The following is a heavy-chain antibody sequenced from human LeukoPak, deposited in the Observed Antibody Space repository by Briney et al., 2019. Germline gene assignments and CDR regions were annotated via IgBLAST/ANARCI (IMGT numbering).Heavy chain of an antibody. D-gene: IGHD2-8*01. CDR2: ISYDGSNK. Sequence: GGSLRLSCAASGITFSSYAMHWVRQALGKGLEWVAVISYDGSNKYYADSVKGRFTISRDNSKSTLYLQMNSLRAEDTAVYYCASSYAYYYGMDVWGQGTTVTVSS. V-gene: IGHV3-30-3*01. CDR3: ASSYAYYYGMDV. J-gene: IGHJ6*02. CDR1: GITFSSYA.